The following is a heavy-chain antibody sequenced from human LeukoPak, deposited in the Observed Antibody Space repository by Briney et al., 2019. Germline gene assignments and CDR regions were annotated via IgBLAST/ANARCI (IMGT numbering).Heavy chain of an antibody. D-gene: IGHD6-19*01. V-gene: IGHV4-4*07. Sequence: PSETLSLTCTVSGGSTSSYYWSWIRHPPGKGLEWIGRIHTSGSTNYNPSLKSRVTMSVDTSKNQFSLKLSSVTAADTAVYYCARENSSGWYRGYYYYMDVWGKGTTVTVSS. CDR2: IHTSGST. CDR3: ARENSSGWYRGYYYYMDV. J-gene: IGHJ6*03. CDR1: GGSTSSYY.